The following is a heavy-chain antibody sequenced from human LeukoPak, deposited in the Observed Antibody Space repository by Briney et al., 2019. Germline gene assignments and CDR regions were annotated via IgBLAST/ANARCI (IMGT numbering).Heavy chain of an antibody. CDR2: ISAYNGNT. CDR3: ARGLGTMVRGVIITSL. D-gene: IGHD3-10*01. V-gene: IGHV1-18*01. CDR1: GYTFTSYG. J-gene: IGHJ4*02. Sequence: ASVKVSCKASGYTFTSYGISWVRQAPGQGLEWMGWISAYNGNTNYAQKFQGRVTMTRNASISTAYMEPSSLRSEDTAVYYCARGLGTMVRGVIITSLWGQGTLVTVSS.